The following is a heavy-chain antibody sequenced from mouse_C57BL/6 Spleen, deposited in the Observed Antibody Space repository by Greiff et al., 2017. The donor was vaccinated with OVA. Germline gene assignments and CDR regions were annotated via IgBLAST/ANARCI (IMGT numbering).Heavy chain of an antibody. Sequence: VQLQQPGAELVKPGASVKLSCKASGYTFTSYWMHWVKQRPGQGLEWIGMIHPNSGSTNYNEKFKSKATLTVDKSSSTAYMQLSSLTSEDSAVYYCARWSGGGSSSMDYWGQGTSVTVSS. CDR1: GYTFTSYW. CDR2: IHPNSGST. D-gene: IGHD1-1*01. V-gene: IGHV1-64*01. CDR3: ARWSGGGSSSMDY. J-gene: IGHJ4*01.